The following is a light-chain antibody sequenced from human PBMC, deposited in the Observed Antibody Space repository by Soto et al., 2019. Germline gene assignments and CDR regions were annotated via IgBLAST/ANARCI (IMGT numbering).Light chain of an antibody. Sequence: QSALTQPASLSGSPGQSITISCTGTSSYVGYYNYVSWYQQHPGKAPKVIIYEVSNRPSGVSYRFSGSKSGNTASLTISGLQAEDEADYYCSSYISVSSPVVFGGGTKLTVL. CDR3: SSYISVSSPVV. CDR1: SSYVGYYNY. V-gene: IGLV2-14*01. CDR2: EVS. J-gene: IGLJ2*01.